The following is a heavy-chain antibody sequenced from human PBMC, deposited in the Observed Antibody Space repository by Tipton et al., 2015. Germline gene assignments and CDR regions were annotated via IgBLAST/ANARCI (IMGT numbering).Heavy chain of an antibody. V-gene: IGHV4-38-2*01. CDR3: ACHDYDLLTRDYQTVDY. D-gene: IGHD3-9*01. CDR2: ISHSGNT. Sequence: TLSLTCAVSAYSISSDYYWGWIRQPPGKGLEWIGSISHSGNTYYNPSLKSRVTVSRDTSKNQFSLRLSSVTAADTAVYYCACHDYDLLTRDYQTVDYWGQGTVVTVSS. CDR1: AYSISSDYY. J-gene: IGHJ4*02.